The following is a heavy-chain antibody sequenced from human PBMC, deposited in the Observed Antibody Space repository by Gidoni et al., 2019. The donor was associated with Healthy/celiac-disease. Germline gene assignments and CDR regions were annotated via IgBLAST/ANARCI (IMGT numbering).Heavy chain of an antibody. Sequence: EVQLVASGGGLVKPGGSLRLSCAASGFTFSGYSMNWVRQAPGKGLEWVSSISSSGSTIYYADSVKGRFTISRDNAKNSLYQQMNSLRAEDTAIYYCARRTFDAFDIWGQGTMVTVSS. CDR2: ISSSGSTI. CDR1: GFTFSGYS. CDR3: ARRTFDAFDI. V-gene: IGHV3-21*01. J-gene: IGHJ3*02. D-gene: IGHD3-16*01.